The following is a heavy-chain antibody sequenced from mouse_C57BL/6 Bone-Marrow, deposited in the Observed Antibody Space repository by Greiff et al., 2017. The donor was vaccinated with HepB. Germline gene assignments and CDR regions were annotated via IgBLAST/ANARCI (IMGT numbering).Heavy chain of an antibody. D-gene: IGHD2-2*01. Sequence: EVQLQQSGAELVKPGASVKLSCTASGFNIKDYYMHWVKQRTEQGLEWIGRIDPEDGETKYAPKFQGKDTITADTSSNPAYLQLSSLPSADTAAYYCARSPWLRPFAYWGQGTLVTVSA. CDR3: ARSPWLRPFAY. J-gene: IGHJ3*01. CDR1: GFNIKDYY. CDR2: IDPEDGET. V-gene: IGHV14-2*01.